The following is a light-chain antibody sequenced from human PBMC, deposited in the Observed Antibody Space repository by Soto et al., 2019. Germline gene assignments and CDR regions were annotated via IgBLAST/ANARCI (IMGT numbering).Light chain of an antibody. J-gene: IGLJ1*01. Sequence: SYELTQPPSVSVAPGQTARITCGGNNIGSKSVHWCQQKPGQAPVLVVYHNSDRPSGIPERFSGSNSGNTATLTISRVEAGDEADYYCQVWDSSSNSGVFGTGTKVTVL. CDR1: NIGSKS. CDR2: HNS. V-gene: IGLV3-21*02. CDR3: QVWDSSSNSGV.